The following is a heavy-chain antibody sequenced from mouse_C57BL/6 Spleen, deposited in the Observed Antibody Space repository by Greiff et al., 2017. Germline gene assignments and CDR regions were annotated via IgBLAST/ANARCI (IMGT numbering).Heavy chain of an antibody. J-gene: IGHJ3*01. CDR3: VRRSDSSGYWFAY. CDR2: IRSKSNNYAT. Sequence: VQLKESGGGLVQPSGSLKLSCAASGFCFNTYAMNWVRQAPGKGLEWVARIRSKSNNYATYYAVSVKDRFTISRDDSESMLYLQMNNLKTEDTAIYCCVRRSDSSGYWFAYWGQGTLVTVAA. V-gene: IGHV10-1*01. CDR1: GFCFNTYA. D-gene: IGHD3-2*02.